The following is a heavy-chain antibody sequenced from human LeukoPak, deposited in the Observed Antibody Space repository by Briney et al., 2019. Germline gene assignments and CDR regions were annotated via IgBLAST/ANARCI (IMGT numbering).Heavy chain of an antibody. V-gene: IGHV3-7*01. Sequence: GGSLRLSCAASGFTFSSYWMSWVRQAPGKGLEWVANIKQDGSEKYYVDSVKGRFTISRDNAKNSLYLQINSLRAEDTAVYYCARDLVGKDGSISDYWGQGTLVTVSS. CDR2: IKQDGSEK. D-gene: IGHD1-26*01. CDR1: GFTFSSYW. CDR3: ARDLVGKDGSISDY. J-gene: IGHJ4*02.